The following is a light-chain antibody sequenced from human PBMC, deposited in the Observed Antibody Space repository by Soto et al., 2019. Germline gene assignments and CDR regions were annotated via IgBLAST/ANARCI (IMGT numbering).Light chain of an antibody. Sequence: LLTQSPATLSLSPGDSATLSCRASQSVTTYLAWYHQKPGQAPRLLIYDVSNRATGIPARFSGSGSGTDFTLTISSLEPEDFGVYYCQQRNSWPPLFTFGPGTKVDIK. V-gene: IGKV3-11*01. CDR2: DVS. J-gene: IGKJ3*01. CDR3: QQRNSWPPLFT. CDR1: QSVTTY.